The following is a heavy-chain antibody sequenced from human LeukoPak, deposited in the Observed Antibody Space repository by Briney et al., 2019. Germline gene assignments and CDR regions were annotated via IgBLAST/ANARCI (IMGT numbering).Heavy chain of an antibody. J-gene: IGHJ5*02. Sequence: PGGSLRLSCSTSGFSFSYFGMHWVRQAAGKGLQWVAAISFVGHATNYADSVKGRFTVSRDNSKRTLYLQMDSLRAEDTAVYYCARVMPGRPSNNCFDPWGQGTLVTVSS. D-gene: IGHD1-26*01. CDR2: ISFVGHAT. V-gene: IGHV3-33*08. CDR1: GFSFSYFG. CDR3: ARVMPGRPSNNCFDP.